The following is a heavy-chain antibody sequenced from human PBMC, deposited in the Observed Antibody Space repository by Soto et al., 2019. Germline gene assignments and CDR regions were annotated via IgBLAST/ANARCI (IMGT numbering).Heavy chain of an antibody. CDR3: ARDHVLRFLEWLSYMDV. D-gene: IGHD3-3*01. CDR2: IWYDGSNK. Sequence: QVQLVESGGGVVQPGRSLRLSCAASGFTFSSYGMHWVRQAPGKGLEWVAVIWYDGSNKYYADSVKGRFTISRDNSKNTLYLQMNSLRAEDTAVYYCARDHVLRFLEWLSYMDVWGNGTTVTVSS. J-gene: IGHJ6*03. CDR1: GFTFSSYG. V-gene: IGHV3-33*01.